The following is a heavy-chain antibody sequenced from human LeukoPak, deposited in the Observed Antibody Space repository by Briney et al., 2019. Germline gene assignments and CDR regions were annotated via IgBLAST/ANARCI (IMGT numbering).Heavy chain of an antibody. J-gene: IGHJ3*02. CDR1: GYSFTSYW. D-gene: IGHD3-10*01. V-gene: IGHV5-51*01. CDR2: IYPGDSDT. CDR3: ARLRITMVRGVSGAFDI. Sequence: GESLKISCKGSGYSFTSYWIGWVRQMPGKGLEWMGIIYPGDSDTRYSPSFQGQVTISADKSISTAYLQWSSLKASDTAMYYCARLRITMVRGVSGAFDIWGQGTMVTVSS.